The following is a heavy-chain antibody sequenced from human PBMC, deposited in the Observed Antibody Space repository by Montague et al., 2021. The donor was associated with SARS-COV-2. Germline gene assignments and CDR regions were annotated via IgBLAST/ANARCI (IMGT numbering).Heavy chain of an antibody. J-gene: IGHJ4*02. D-gene: IGHD2-8*01. Sequence: SETLSLTCTVSGGSISNSSCYWGWIRQPPGKGLEWIGSIYYSGSTYYNPSLKSRVTISVDTSKNQFSLKLSSVTAADTAVYYCATITLGYCTNGVCQPPDYWGQGTLVTVSS. CDR2: IYYSGST. CDR1: GGSISNSSCY. V-gene: IGHV4-39*01. CDR3: ATITLGYCTNGVCQPPDY.